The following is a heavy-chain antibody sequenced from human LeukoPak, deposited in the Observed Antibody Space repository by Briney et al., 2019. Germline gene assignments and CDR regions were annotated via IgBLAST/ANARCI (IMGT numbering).Heavy chain of an antibody. CDR1: GFTFSSYE. CDR3: ARSRSGYYEDY. Sequence: PGGSLRLSCAASGFTFSSYEMNWVRQAPGKGLEWVSYISSSGSTIYYADSVKGRFTISRDNAKNSLSLQVNSLSAEDTAVYYCARSRSGYYEDYWGQGTLATVSS. V-gene: IGHV3-48*03. CDR2: ISSSGSTI. J-gene: IGHJ4*02. D-gene: IGHD3-22*01.